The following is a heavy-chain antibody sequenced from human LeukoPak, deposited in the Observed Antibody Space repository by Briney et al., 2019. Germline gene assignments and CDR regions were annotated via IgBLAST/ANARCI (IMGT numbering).Heavy chain of an antibody. CDR3: ARGVEPLAANTLAY. CDR2: LYSDGNT. J-gene: IGHJ4*02. V-gene: IGHV3-53*01. CDR1: GFTVITND. D-gene: IGHD1-14*01. Sequence: GGSLRLSCAASGFTVITNDMTWVRQAPGKGLEWVSVLYSDGNTKYADSVQGRSTISRDNSKNTLYLEMNSLSPDDTAVYYCARGVEPLAANTLAYWGQGTPVTVSS.